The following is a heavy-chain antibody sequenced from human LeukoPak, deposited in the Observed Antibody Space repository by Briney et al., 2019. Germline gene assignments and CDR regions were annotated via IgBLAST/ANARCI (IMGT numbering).Heavy chain of an antibody. Sequence: PSETLSLTCTVSGGSISSYYWSWIRQPPGKGLEWIGYIYYSGSTNCNPSLKSRVTISVDTSKNQFSLKLSSVTAADTAVYYCARENGYNRLYYFDYWGQGTLVTVSS. CDR1: GGSISSYY. CDR2: IYYSGST. J-gene: IGHJ4*02. V-gene: IGHV4-59*01. CDR3: ARENGYNRLYYFDY. D-gene: IGHD5-24*01.